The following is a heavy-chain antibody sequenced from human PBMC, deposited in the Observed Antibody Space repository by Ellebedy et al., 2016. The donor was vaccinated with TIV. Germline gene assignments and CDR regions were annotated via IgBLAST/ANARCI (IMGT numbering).Heavy chain of an antibody. Sequence: SLKISCAASGFTFGDYAMHWVRQPPGKGLEWVSGISWHNDAIGYADSVKGRFTISRDDTKKSLYLQMDSLRVEDTALYYCVKDSKNYYGSGGMDVWGKGTTVTVSS. CDR1: GFTFGDYA. J-gene: IGHJ6*04. CDR2: ISWHNDAI. CDR3: VKDSKNYYGSGGMDV. V-gene: IGHV3-9*01. D-gene: IGHD3-10*01.